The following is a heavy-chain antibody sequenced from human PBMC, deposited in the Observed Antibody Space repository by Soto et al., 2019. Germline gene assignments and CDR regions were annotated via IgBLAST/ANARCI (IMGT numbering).Heavy chain of an antibody. CDR1: GLHFNGLS. Sequence: GGSLRVSCTGAGLHFNGLSRHWVHQEPDKGLEWVGVVSFDGKVTYYADPVKGRFYISRDNSKNTVSLHMNSLRAEDTAVYYCARDPIPLPPYCTNGVCPPSPAFDIWGQGTMVTVSS. CDR3: ARDPIPLPPYCTNGVCPPSPAFDI. CDR2: VSFDGKVT. J-gene: IGHJ3*02. D-gene: IGHD2-8*01. V-gene: IGHV3-30*04.